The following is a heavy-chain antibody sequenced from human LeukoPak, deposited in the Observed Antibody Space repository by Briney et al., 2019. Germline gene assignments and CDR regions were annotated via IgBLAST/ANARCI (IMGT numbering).Heavy chain of an antibody. CDR3: ASGESSPYCSSTSCPGGFDP. D-gene: IGHD2-2*01. J-gene: IGHJ5*02. Sequence: GSSVKVSCKASGGTFSSYAISWVRQAPGQGLEWMGGIIPIFGTANYAQKFQGRVTITADESTSTAYMELSSLRSEDTAMYYCASGESSPYCSSTSCPGGFDPWGQGTLVTVSS. CDR2: IIPIFGTA. CDR1: GGTFSSYA. V-gene: IGHV1-69*01.